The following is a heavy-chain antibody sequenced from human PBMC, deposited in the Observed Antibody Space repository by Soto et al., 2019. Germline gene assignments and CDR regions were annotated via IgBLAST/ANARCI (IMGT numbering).Heavy chain of an antibody. J-gene: IGHJ6*03. CDR2: ISTSSRAI. Sequence: EVQLVESGGGLVQPGGSLRLSCAASGFTFSSYGMNWVRQAPGKGLEWISYISTSSRAIHYADSVKGRFTISRDNVKNSLYLQMNSLRDEDTAVYYCARDRGYCNGGSCYYMDVWGKGTTGTVSS. CDR1: GFTFSSYG. V-gene: IGHV3-48*02. D-gene: IGHD2-15*01. CDR3: ARDRGYCNGGSCYYMDV.